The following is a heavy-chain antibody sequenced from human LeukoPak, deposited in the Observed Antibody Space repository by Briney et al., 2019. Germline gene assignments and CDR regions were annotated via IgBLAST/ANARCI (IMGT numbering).Heavy chain of an antibody. CDR1: GFTFSSYG. J-gene: IGHJ5*02. V-gene: IGHV3-33*01. CDR3: ARDYEMEFWSDTAFDP. Sequence: QPGRSLRLSCAASGFTFSSYGMHWVRQAPGKGLEWVAVIWYDGSNKYYADSVKGRFTISRDNSKNTLYLQMNSLRAEDTAVYYCARDYEMEFWSDTAFDPWGQGTLVTVSS. CDR2: IWYDGSNK. D-gene: IGHD3-3*01.